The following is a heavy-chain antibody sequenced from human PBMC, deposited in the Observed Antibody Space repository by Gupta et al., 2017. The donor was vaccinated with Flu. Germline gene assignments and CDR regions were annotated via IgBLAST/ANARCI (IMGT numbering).Heavy chain of an antibody. CDR2: VDPDSGDT. Sequence: VRQAAGQGLEWMGWVDPDSGDTSYAQKFKGRVAMTRNTSINTAFMELNSLTYGDTAVYYCASRVLPPGGEDPEFPVPEVDLWGQGTTVSVSS. J-gene: IGHJ6*02. CDR3: ASRVLPPGGEDPEFPVPEVDL. D-gene: IGHD1-1*01. V-gene: IGHV1-8*01.